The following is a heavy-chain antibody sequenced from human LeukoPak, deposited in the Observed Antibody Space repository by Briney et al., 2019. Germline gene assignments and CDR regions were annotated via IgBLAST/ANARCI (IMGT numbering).Heavy chain of an antibody. CDR2: IGTAGEI. V-gene: IGHV3-13*01. CDR3: ARAAYSSTWYSRYFDL. CDR1: GFTFSSYD. Sequence: GGSLRLSCAASGFTFSSYDIHWVRQATGKGLEWVSGIGTAGEIYYPGSVKGRFTISRENAKNSLYLQMNSLRAGDTAVYYCARAAYSSTWYSRYFDLRGRGTLVTVSS. J-gene: IGHJ2*01. D-gene: IGHD6-13*01.